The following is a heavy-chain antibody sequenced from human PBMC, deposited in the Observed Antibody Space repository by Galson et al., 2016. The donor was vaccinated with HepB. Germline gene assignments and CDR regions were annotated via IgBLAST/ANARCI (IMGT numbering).Heavy chain of an antibody. Sequence: SLRLSCAASGLTVSDNYMSWVRQPPGKGLEWVSVIYSGGSTHYADSVKGRFTISRDNSKNTLYLQMNNPRDEDTAVYYCAREDRYSSGSFDYWGQGTLVTVSS. CDR1: GLTVSDNY. V-gene: IGHV3-53*01. J-gene: IGHJ4*02. D-gene: IGHD3-22*01. CDR2: IYSGGST. CDR3: AREDRYSSGSFDY.